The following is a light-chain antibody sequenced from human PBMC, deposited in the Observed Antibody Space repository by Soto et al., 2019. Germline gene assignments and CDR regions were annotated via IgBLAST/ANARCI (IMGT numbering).Light chain of an antibody. CDR1: ASDVGGYNY. CDR3: CSYTSRTTYV. J-gene: IGLJ1*01. V-gene: IGLV2-14*01. CDR2: AVS. Sequence: QSSLAQPSSLSGSPGQSITISCTGTASDVGGYNYVSWYQQHPGKAPKLMIHAVSNRPSGISSRFSGSKSGNTASLTISGLQSEDEADYFCCSYTSRTTYVFRTGTKVNVL.